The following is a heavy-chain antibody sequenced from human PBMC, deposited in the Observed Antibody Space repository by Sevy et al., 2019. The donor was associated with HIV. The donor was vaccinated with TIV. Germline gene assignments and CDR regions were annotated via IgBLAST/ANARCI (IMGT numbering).Heavy chain of an antibody. CDR2: ISGSGGST. CDR3: ASQYDFCSGYYYYGMDV. J-gene: IGHJ6*02. D-gene: IGHD3-3*01. Sequence: GGSLRLSCAASGFTFSSYAMSWVRQAPGKGLEWVSAISGSGGSTYYADSVKGRFTISRDNSKNTLYLQMNSLRAEDTAVYYCASQYDFCSGYYYYGMDVWGQGTTVTVSS. V-gene: IGHV3-23*01. CDR1: GFTFSSYA.